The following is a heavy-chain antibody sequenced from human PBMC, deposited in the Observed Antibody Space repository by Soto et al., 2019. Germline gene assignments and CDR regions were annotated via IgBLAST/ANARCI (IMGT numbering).Heavy chain of an antibody. Sequence: GASVKVSCKASGGTFSSYTISWVRQAPGQGLEWMGRIIPILGIANYAQKFQGRVTITADKSTSTAYMELSSLRSEDTAVYYCARSGTKGYCSGGSCYFVYWGQGTLVTVSS. J-gene: IGHJ4*02. D-gene: IGHD2-15*01. CDR1: GGTFSSYT. CDR3: ARSGTKGYCSGGSCYFVY. V-gene: IGHV1-69*02. CDR2: IIPILGIA.